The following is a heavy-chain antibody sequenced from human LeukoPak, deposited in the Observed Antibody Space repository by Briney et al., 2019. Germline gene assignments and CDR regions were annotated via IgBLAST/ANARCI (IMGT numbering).Heavy chain of an antibody. Sequence: GGSLRLSCAASGFTFSSYWMSWARQAPGKGLEWVANIKQDGSEKYYVDSVKGRFTISRDNAKNSLYLQTNSLRAEDTAVYYCARELVEATTWAKDYYYYMDVWGKGTTVTVSS. CDR3: ARELVEATTWAKDYYYYMDV. V-gene: IGHV3-7*01. D-gene: IGHD1-26*01. J-gene: IGHJ6*03. CDR2: IKQDGSEK. CDR1: GFTFSSYW.